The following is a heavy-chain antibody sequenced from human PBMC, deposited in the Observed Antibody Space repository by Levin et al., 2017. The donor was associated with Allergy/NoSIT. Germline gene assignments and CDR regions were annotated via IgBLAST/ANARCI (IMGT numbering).Heavy chain of an antibody. V-gene: IGHV2-5*02. D-gene: IGHD3-3*01. Sequence: SGPTLVKPTQTLTLTCTFSGFSLSTSGVGVGWIRQPPGKALEWLALIYWDDHKRYSPSLKSRLTITKDTSKNQVVLTMTNMDPVDTATYYCAHRRGPRYYDFWSGDYTAPDYNWFDPWGQGTLVTVSS. CDR3: AHRRGPRYYDFWSGDYTAPDYNWFDP. CDR2: IYWDDHK. CDR1: GFSLSTSGVG. J-gene: IGHJ5*02.